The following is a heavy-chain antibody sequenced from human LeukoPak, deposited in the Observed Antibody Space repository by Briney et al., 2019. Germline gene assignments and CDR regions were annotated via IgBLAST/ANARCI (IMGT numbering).Heavy chain of an antibody. CDR3: ARVRNYDFWSGYDS. CDR2: LSSDGRNT. CDR1: GFTFSNYV. J-gene: IGHJ4*02. V-gene: IGHV3-64*01. D-gene: IGHD3-3*01. Sequence: GGSLRLSCAASGFTFSNYVMHWVRQAPGKGLEYASALSSDGRNTYYANSVKGRFTISRDNSKNTLYLQMGSLRAEDMAVYYCARVRNYDFWSGYDSWGQGTLVTVSS.